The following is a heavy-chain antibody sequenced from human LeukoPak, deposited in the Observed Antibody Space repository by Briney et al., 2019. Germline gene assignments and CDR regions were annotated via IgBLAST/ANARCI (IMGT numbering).Heavy chain of an antibody. Sequence: PGGSLRLSWAASGFTFSSYAMSWVRQAPGKGLEWVSAISGSGGSTYYADSVKGRFTISRDNSKNTLYLQMNSLRAEDTAVYYCARGYDFWSGLFDYWGQGTLVTVSS. CDR1: GFTFSSYA. CDR2: ISGSGGST. CDR3: ARGYDFWSGLFDY. V-gene: IGHV3-23*01. J-gene: IGHJ4*02. D-gene: IGHD3-3*01.